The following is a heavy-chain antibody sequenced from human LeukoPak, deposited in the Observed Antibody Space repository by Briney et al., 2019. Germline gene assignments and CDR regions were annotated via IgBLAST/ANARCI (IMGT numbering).Heavy chain of an antibody. D-gene: IGHD3-22*01. Sequence: GGSLRLSCAASGFTFSSYAMHWVRQAPGKGLEWVAVISYDGSNKYYADSVKGRFTISRDNSKNTLYLQMNSLRAEDTAVYYCARRTPITMIVNQTVDYWGQGTLVTVSS. V-gene: IGHV3-30*04. J-gene: IGHJ4*02. CDR3: ARRTPITMIVNQTVDY. CDR2: ISYDGSNK. CDR1: GFTFSSYA.